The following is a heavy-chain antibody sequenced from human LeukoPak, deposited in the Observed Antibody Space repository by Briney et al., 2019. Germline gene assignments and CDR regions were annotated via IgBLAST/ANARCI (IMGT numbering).Heavy chain of an antibody. J-gene: IGHJ6*02. CDR2: ISGSGGST. CDR1: GFTFSSYA. V-gene: IGHV3-23*01. D-gene: IGHD5-18*01. CDR3: AKYGYSYGGNYYGLDV. Sequence: GGSLRLSCAASGFTFSSYAMSWVHQAPGKGLEWVSAISGSGGSTYHADSVKGRFTISRDNSKNTLYLQMNSLRAEDTAVYYCAKYGYSYGGNYYGLDVWGQGTTVTVSS.